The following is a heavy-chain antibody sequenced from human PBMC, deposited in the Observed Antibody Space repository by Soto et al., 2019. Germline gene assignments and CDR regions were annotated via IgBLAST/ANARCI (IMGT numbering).Heavy chain of an antibody. Sequence: ASETLSLTCTVSGGSISSSSYYWGWIRQPPGKGLEWIGSIYYSGSTYYNPSLKSRVTISVDTSKNQFSLKLSSVTAADTAVYYCARHHSIFWYSSCYYYGMDVLGQGPTVTVS. CDR3: ARHHSIFWYSSCYYYGMDV. CDR2: IYYSGST. V-gene: IGHV4-39*01. D-gene: IGHD6-13*01. J-gene: IGHJ6*02. CDR1: GGSISSSSYY.